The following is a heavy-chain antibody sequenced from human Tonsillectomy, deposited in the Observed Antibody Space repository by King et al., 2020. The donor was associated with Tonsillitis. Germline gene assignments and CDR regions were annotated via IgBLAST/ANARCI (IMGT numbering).Heavy chain of an antibody. Sequence: QLVQSGAEVKKPGASVKVSCKASGYTFTGYYIHWGRQAPGQGLEWMGLINPKSGGTNYAQHFQVRVTMTRDTSISTAYMELSRLRSDDTAVYYCARGYCSDAVCYTWGYFDPWGQGTLVTVSS. J-gene: IGHJ5*02. V-gene: IGHV1-2*02. CDR3: ARGYCSDAVCYTWGYFDP. CDR1: GYTFTGYY. CDR2: INPKSGGT. D-gene: IGHD2-8*01.